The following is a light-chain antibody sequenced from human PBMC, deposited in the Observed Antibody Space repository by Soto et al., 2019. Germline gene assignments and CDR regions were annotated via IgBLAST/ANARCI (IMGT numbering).Light chain of an antibody. Sequence: DIQMTQSPSSLSASVGDRVTITCRASQSINKYLNWYQQVPGKAPKLLIYAASNLQGVVPSRFSGDGSGTDFTLTISRLQPEDFVTYYCQQSYSPLNSFGQGTKLE. V-gene: IGKV1-39*01. J-gene: IGKJ2*03. CDR1: QSINKY. CDR2: AAS. CDR3: QQSYSPLNS.